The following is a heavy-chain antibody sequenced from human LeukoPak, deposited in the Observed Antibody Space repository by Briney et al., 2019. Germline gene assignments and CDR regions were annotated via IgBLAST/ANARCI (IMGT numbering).Heavy chain of an antibody. CDR1: GYSFTSYW. J-gene: IGHJ4*02. Sequence: RGESLKISCKGSGYSFTSYWIGWVRQMPGKGLEWMGIIYPGDSDTSYSPSLQGQVTISADKSISTAYLQWSSLKASDTAMYYCARSSFGCSGGSCYHDYWGQGTLVTVSS. CDR3: ARSSFGCSGGSCYHDY. D-gene: IGHD2-15*01. CDR2: IYPGDSDT. V-gene: IGHV5-51*01.